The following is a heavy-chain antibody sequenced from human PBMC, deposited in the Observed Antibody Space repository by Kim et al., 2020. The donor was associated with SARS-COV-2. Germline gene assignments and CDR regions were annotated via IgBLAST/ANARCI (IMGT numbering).Heavy chain of an antibody. CDR1: GGSISSYY. CDR3: ARQMSSGWYENAFDI. D-gene: IGHD6-19*01. V-gene: IGHV4-59*01. J-gene: IGHJ3*02. CDR2: IYYSGST. Sequence: SETLSLTCTVSGGSISSYYWSWIRQPPGKGLEWIGYIYYSGSTNYNPSLKSRVTISVDTSKNQFSLKLSSVTAADMAVYYCARQMSSGWYENAFDIWGQGTMVTVSS.